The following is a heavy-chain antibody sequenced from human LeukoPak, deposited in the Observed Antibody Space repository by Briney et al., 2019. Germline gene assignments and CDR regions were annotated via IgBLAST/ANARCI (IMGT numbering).Heavy chain of an antibody. J-gene: IGHJ4*02. CDR2: INQEGREK. Sequence: GGSLRLSCAASGFTLSSYWMSWVRQAPGKGLESVANINQEGREKYYVDSVKGGFTISRDNAKNSLYLQMNSLRADDRAVYFCARGDKFSGDYWGQGTLVTVSS. D-gene: IGHD2-15*01. CDR3: ARGDKFSGDY. V-gene: IGHV3-7*04. CDR1: GFTLSSYW.